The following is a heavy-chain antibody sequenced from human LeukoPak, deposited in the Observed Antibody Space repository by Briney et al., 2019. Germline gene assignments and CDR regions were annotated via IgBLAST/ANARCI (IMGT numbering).Heavy chain of an antibody. CDR3: AKSNGYGLVDI. CDR1: GASISSYY. J-gene: IGHJ3*02. D-gene: IGHD3-10*01. V-gene: IGHV4-59*12. CDR2: VYYSGST. Sequence: SETLSLTCTVSGASISSYYWSWIRQPPGKGLEWIGYVYYSGSTNNNPSLKSRVTISVDTSRNQFSLKLNSVTAADTAVYYCAKSNGYGLVDIWGQGTMVTVSS.